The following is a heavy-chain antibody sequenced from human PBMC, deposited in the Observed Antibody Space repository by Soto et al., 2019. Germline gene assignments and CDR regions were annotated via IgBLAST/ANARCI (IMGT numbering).Heavy chain of an antibody. CDR1: GGSISRYY. Sequence: SETLSLTCTVSGGSISRYYWSWIRQPPGKGLEWIGYIYYSGSTNYNPSLKSRVTISVDTSKNQFSLKLSSVTAADTAVYYCARDRSSRRGYWFDPWGQGTLVTVSS. V-gene: IGHV4-59*01. J-gene: IGHJ5*02. CDR3: ARDRSSRRGYWFDP. CDR2: IYYSGST. D-gene: IGHD6-13*01.